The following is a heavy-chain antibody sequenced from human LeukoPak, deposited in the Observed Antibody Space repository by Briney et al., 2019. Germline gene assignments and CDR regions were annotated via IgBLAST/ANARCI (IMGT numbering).Heavy chain of an antibody. CDR3: ARSYYGSGSYYYYYYYYMDV. Sequence: SETLSLTCTVSGGSISSYYWSWIRQPPGKGLEWIGYMYYSGSTNYNPSLKSRVTISVDTSKNQFSLKLSSVTAADTAVYYCARSYYGSGSYYYYYYYYMDVWGKGTTVTISS. CDR2: MYYSGST. CDR1: GGSISSYY. D-gene: IGHD3-10*01. J-gene: IGHJ6*03. V-gene: IGHV4-59*12.